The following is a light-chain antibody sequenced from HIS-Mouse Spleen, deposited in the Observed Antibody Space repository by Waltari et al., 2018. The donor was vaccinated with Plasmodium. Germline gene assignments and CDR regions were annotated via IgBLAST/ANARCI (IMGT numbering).Light chain of an antibody. CDR3: QQSYSTWT. V-gene: IGKV1-39*01. Sequence: DIQMTQSPSSLSASVGDRVTITCRASQSISNYLNWYQQKPGKAPKFLIYAASTLQSGVPSRFSGSGSGTDFTVTISSLQPEDFATYYCQQSYSTWTFGQGTKVEIK. J-gene: IGKJ1*01. CDR2: AAS. CDR1: QSISNY.